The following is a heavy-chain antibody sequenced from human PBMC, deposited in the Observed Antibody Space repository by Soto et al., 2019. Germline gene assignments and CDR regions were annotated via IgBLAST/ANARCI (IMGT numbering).Heavy chain of an antibody. CDR2: VSESGDDT. D-gene: IGHD3-22*01. CDR3: AYDSTVYFHWYFDL. J-gene: IGHJ2*01. CDR1: GFTFGNHA. V-gene: IGHV3-23*01. Sequence: EVQLLESGGGLVQPGGSLRLSCAASGFTFGNHAMNWVRQAPGKGPEWVSGVSESGDDTYYADSVKGRFTISRDNSKNMLYLQMNSLRAEDTAVYYCAYDSTVYFHWYFDLWGRGTLVTVSS.